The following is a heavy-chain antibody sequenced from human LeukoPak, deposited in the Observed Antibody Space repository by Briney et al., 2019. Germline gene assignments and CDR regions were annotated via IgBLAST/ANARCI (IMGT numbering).Heavy chain of an antibody. CDR2: IWYDGSNK. Sequence: PGRSLRLSCAASGFTFTSYGFHWVRQAPGKGLEWVAVIWYDGSNKYYVDSVKGRFTISRDNSKNTLYLQMNSLTAEDTAVYYCAKDGSGGGWKWFDPWGRGTLVTVSS. CDR3: AKDGSGGGWKWFDP. J-gene: IGHJ5*02. D-gene: IGHD2-15*01. V-gene: IGHV3-33*06. CDR1: GFTFTSYG.